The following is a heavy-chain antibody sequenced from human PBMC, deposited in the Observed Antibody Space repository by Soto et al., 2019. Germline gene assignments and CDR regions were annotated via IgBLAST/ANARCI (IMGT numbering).Heavy chain of an antibody. CDR1: GFTFSAYA. CDR2: IHGGGNSA. CDR3: AKNRGRVTASGHFDY. Sequence: EVQLLESGGDLVQPGRSLRLSCAPSGFTFSAYAMSWVRQAPGKGLEWVSVIHGGGNSAYYADSVKGRFTISRDNSKNTLYMQMSSLRGEETAVYYCAKNRGRVTASGHFDYWGQGTLVTVSS. J-gene: IGHJ4*02. D-gene: IGHD2-21*02. V-gene: IGHV3-23*03.